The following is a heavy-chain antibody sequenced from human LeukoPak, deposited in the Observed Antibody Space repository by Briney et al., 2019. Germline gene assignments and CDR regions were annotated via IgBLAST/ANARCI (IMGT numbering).Heavy chain of an antibody. CDR3: ARESRLKRLLGYCSSTSCYVYYMDV. Sequence: ASVKVSCKASGYTFTGYYMHWVRQAPGQGLEWMGWINPNSGGTNYAQKFQGWVTMTRDTSISTAYMELSRLRSDDTAVYYCARESRLKRLLGYCSSTSCYVYYMDVWGKGTTVTVSS. J-gene: IGHJ6*03. D-gene: IGHD2-2*01. CDR1: GYTFTGYY. V-gene: IGHV1-2*04. CDR2: INPNSGGT.